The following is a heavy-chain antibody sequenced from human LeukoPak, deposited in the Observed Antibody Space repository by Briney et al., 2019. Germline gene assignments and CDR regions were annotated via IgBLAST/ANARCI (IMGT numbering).Heavy chain of an antibody. CDR1: GYTFTSYG. Sequence: ASVKVSCKASGYTFTSYGITWVRQAPGQGLEWMGWINVGNGNTKYSQKFQGRVTITRDTSASTAYVELSSLRSEDTAVHYCARRVEYYYESWGQGTLVTVSS. CDR2: INVGNGNT. D-gene: IGHD5-24*01. CDR3: ARRVEYYYES. V-gene: IGHV1-3*01. J-gene: IGHJ4*02.